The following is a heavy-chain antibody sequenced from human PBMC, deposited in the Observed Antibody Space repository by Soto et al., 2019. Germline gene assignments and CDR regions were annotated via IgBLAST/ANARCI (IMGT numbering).Heavy chain of an antibody. CDR1: GGTFSSYT. CDR3: ARGNHRWLQLWYFDL. Sequence: QVQLVQSGAEVKKPGSSVTVSCKASGGTFSSYTIRWVRQAPGQGLEWMGGIIPIFGTANYAQKFQGRVTITADESTSTAYMEWSSLRSEDTAVYYCARGNHRWLQLWYFDLLGRGTLVTVSS. V-gene: IGHV1-69*12. CDR2: IIPIFGTA. J-gene: IGHJ2*01. D-gene: IGHD5-12*01.